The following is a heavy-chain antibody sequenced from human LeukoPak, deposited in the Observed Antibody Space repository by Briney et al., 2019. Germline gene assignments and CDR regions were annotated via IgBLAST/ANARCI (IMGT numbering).Heavy chain of an antibody. CDR2: ISSGSGTI. CDR3: ARDPAGAGIYYDY. CDR1: GFTFSTYS. Sequence: GGSLRLSCVASGFTFSTYSMNWVRQAPGKGLEWISYISSGSGTIHYADSVKGRFTISRDNGKNSLYLQMNSLRAEDTAVYYCARDPAGAGIYYDYWGQGTLVTVSS. V-gene: IGHV3-48*01. J-gene: IGHJ4*02. D-gene: IGHD6-19*01.